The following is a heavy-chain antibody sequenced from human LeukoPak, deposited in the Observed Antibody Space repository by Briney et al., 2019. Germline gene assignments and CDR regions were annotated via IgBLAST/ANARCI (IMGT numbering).Heavy chain of an antibody. CDR1: GFAFSSYN. CDR2: ISTTSTYI. V-gene: IGHV3-21*06. CDR3: ARAGTCSSTSCDGGIEY. J-gene: IGHJ4*02. D-gene: IGHD2-2*01. Sequence: GGSLRLACAASGFAFSSYNMKWVRQAPGKGLEWVSFISTTSTYIYYADSVKGRFTVSRDNSKNLLYLQMDSLRVEDTAVYYCARAGTCSSTSCDGGIEYWGQGTLVTVSS.